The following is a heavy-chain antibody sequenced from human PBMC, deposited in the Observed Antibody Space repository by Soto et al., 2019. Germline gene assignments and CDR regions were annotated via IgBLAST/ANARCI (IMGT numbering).Heavy chain of an antibody. V-gene: IGHV3-23*01. D-gene: IGHD3-10*01. Sequence: EVQLLESGGGLVQPGGSLRLSCAASEFSFSNYAMNWVRQAPGKGLEWVSGISGNGGRTYYADSVRGRFTISRDNSKNTLYMQMKSLRGEDTAVYYCAKGPSDVTMVRGVTISAGIFDYWGQGALVTVSS. CDR2: ISGNGGRT. CDR3: AKGPSDVTMVRGVTISAGIFDY. CDR1: EFSFSNYA. J-gene: IGHJ4*02.